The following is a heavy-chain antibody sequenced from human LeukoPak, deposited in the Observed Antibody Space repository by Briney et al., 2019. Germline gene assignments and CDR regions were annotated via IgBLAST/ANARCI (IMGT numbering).Heavy chain of an antibody. J-gene: IGHJ4*02. CDR1: GGSFSGYY. V-gene: IGHV4-34*01. D-gene: IGHD3-10*01. CDR2: IYYGGST. CDR3: ARQAGGFGTRKYYFDY. Sequence: SETLSLTCAVYGGSFSGYYWSWIRQPPGKGLEWIGSIYYGGSTYYNPSLKSRVTVSADPSKNQFSLKLSSVTAADTAVYYCARQAGGFGTRKYYFDYWGQGTLVTVSS.